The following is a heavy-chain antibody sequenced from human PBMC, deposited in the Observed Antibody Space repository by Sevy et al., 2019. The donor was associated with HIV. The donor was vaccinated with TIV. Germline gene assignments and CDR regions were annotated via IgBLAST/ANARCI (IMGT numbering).Heavy chain of an antibody. J-gene: IGHJ3*02. Sequence: ASVKVSCKASGGTFRSYGISWVRQAPGQGLEWMGAMSPVFDTANYAQKFENRVTITADESRSTIYMELGSLRSDDTAVYYCASRIVAGINAFDIWGQGTRVTVSS. CDR2: MSPVFDTA. V-gene: IGHV1-69*13. D-gene: IGHD6-19*01. CDR3: ASRIVAGINAFDI. CDR1: GGTFRSYG.